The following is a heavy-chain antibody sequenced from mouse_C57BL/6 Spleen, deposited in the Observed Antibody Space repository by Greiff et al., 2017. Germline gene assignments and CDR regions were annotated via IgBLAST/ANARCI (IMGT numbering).Heavy chain of an antibody. CDR1: GFNIKDYY. Sequence: EVKLMESGAELVKPGASVKLSCTASGFNIKDYYMHWVKQRTEQGLEWIGRIDPEDGETKYAPKFPGKATITADTSSNTAYLQLSSLTSEDTAVYYCAITTVVAYYFDYWGQGTTLTVSS. CDR2: IDPEDGET. CDR3: AITTVVAYYFDY. J-gene: IGHJ2*01. V-gene: IGHV14-2*01. D-gene: IGHD1-1*01.